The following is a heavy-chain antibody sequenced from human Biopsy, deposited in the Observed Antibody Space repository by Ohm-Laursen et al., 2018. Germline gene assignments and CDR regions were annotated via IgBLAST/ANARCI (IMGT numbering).Heavy chain of an antibody. CDR3: ARTIMVGGVILNYFDY. D-gene: IGHD3-10*01. CDR2: IFAGGGRT. Sequence: SLRLSCAAFGLSIGTNYMTWVRQAPGKGLDWVSIIFAGGGRTYYADSVKGRFTISRDISENTVSLQMNSLRAEDTAVYYCARTIMVGGVILNYFDYWGQGTLVTVSS. V-gene: IGHV3-53*01. J-gene: IGHJ4*02. CDR1: GLSIGTNY.